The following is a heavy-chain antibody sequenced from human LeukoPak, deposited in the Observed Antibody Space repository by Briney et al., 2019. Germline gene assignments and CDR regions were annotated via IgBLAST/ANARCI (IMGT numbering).Heavy chain of an antibody. CDR3: ARTYSNGWYYFDY. CDR1: GYTFTGYY. V-gene: IGHV1-2*04. CDR2: INPNSGGT. Sequence: ASVKVSCKASGYTFTGYYMHWVRQAPGQGLEWMGWINPNSGGTNYAQKFQGWVTMTRDTSISTAYMELSRLRSDDTAVYYCARTYSNGWYYFDYWGQGTLVTVSS. D-gene: IGHD6-19*01. J-gene: IGHJ4*02.